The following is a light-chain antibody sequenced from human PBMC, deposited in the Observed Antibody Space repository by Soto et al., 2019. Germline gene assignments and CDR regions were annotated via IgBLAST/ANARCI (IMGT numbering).Light chain of an antibody. J-gene: IGKJ1*01. CDR3: QARWT. CDR2: GAS. Sequence: EIVLTQSPGTLSLSPGERATLSCRASKSVSSSYLAWYQQKPGQAPRLLIYGASSRATGIPDRFSGSGSGTDLTLTISRLEPEDFAVYYCQARWTFGQGTKV. CDR1: KSVSSSY. V-gene: IGKV3-20*01.